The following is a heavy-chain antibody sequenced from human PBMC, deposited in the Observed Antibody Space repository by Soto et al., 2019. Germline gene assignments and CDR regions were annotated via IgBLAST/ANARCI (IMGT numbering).Heavy chain of an antibody. J-gene: IGHJ5*02. CDR3: ARGSGTPTFGP. D-gene: IGHD1-26*01. Sequence: SSVKVSCKASGDTFSIYAISCVLQAPGQGLEWMGGIIPIFGTANYAQKFQGRVTITADESTSTAYMELSSLRSEDTAVYYCARGSGTPTFGPWGQGTLVTVSS. CDR2: IIPIFGTA. V-gene: IGHV1-69*13. CDR1: GDTFSIYA.